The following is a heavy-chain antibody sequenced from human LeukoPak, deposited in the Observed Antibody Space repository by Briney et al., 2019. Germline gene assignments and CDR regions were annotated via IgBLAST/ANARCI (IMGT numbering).Heavy chain of an antibody. Sequence: GGSLRLSCAASGFTVSTNYMSWVRQAPGKGLEWVSVIYSGGNTYYADSVKGRFIISRGKSKNTLYLQMNSLRAEDTAVYYCARDISDARYYYYYMDVWGKGTTVTVSS. CDR3: ARDISDARYYYYYMDV. V-gene: IGHV3-53*01. CDR2: IYSGGNT. J-gene: IGHJ6*03. CDR1: GFTVSTNY. D-gene: IGHD2-21*02.